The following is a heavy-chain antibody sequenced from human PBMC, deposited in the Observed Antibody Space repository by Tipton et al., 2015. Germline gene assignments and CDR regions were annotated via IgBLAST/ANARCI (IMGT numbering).Heavy chain of an antibody. D-gene: IGHD5-24*01. V-gene: IGHV4-34*01. J-gene: IGHJ6*02. CDR3: ARGGSPIIEMAYHHYGLDV. CDR1: GGSFYTYY. Sequence: TLSLTCSLSGGSFYTYYGTWIRQPPGQGLEWIGEIYHSGPTNYNPSLRGRFTISLRTPKNQLSLKVDSVPAADTAIYYCARGGSPIIEMAYHHYGLDVWGQGTTVTVSS. CDR2: IYHSGPT.